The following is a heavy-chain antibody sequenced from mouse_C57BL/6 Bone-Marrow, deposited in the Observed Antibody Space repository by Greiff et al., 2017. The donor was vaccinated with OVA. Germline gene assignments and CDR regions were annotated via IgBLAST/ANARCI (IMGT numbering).Heavy chain of an antibody. CDR2: ISSGGSYT. CDR1: GFTFSSYG. V-gene: IGHV5-6*01. Sequence: EVMLVESGGDLVKPGGSLKLSCAASGFTFSSYGMSWVRQTPDKRLEWVATISSGGSYTYYPDSVKGRFTISRDNAKNTLYLQNSSLKSEDTAMYYCARHPSYYGSSLYYFDYWGQGTTLTVSS. D-gene: IGHD1-1*01. CDR3: ARHPSYYGSSLYYFDY. J-gene: IGHJ2*01.